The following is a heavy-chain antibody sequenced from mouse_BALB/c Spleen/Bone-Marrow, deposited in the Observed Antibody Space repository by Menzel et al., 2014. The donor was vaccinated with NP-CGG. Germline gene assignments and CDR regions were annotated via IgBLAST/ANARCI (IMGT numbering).Heavy chain of an antibody. Sequence: TAYNQKFKGKATLTADKSSSTAYMELSSLTSEDSAVYYCTGNSFAYWGQGTLVTVSA. D-gene: IGHD4-1*02. CDR3: TGNSFAY. CDR2: T. V-gene: IGHV1-23*01. J-gene: IGHJ3*01.